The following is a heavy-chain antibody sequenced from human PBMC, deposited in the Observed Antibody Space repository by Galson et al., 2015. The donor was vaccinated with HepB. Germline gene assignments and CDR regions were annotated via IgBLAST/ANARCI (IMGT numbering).Heavy chain of an antibody. CDR3: ARDHDDNSGYYLFDY. CDR1: GYTFTGYY. CDR2: INPIFGTA. Sequence: SCKASGYTFTGYYMHWVRQAPGQGLEWMGWINPIFGTANYAQKFQGRVTITADKSTSTAYMELSSLRSEDTAVYYCARDHDDNSGYYLFDYWGQGTLVTVSS. V-gene: IGHV1-69*06. J-gene: IGHJ4*02. D-gene: IGHD3-22*01.